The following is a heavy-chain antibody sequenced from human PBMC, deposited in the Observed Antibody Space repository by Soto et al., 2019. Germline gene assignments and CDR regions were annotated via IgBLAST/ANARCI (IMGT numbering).Heavy chain of an antibody. V-gene: IGHV3-66*01. CDR3: ARGNDYGDYFPEEFDY. Sequence: VQLVESGGGLVQPGGSLRLSCAASGFTVSSNYMSWVRQAPGKGLAWVSVIYSGGSTYYADSVKGRFTISRDNSKNTLYLQMNSLRAEDTAVYYCARGNDYGDYFPEEFDYWGQGTLVTVSS. CDR2: IYSGGST. CDR1: GFTVSSNY. D-gene: IGHD4-17*01. J-gene: IGHJ4*02.